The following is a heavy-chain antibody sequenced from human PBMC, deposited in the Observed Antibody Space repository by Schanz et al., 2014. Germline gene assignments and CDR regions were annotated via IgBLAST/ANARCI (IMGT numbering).Heavy chain of an antibody. V-gene: IGHV3-48*04. Sequence: EVKLVESGGGAVRPGGSLRLSCAASGFTLSSYWMHWVRQVPGKGLEWLSYIATSSSTRHYADSVKGRFSISRDNAKNSLFLQMNRLRAEDTAVYYCARPRFDYGEVDYWGQGTLVNVSS. CDR1: GFTLSSYW. CDR3: ARPRFDYGEVDY. D-gene: IGHD4-17*01. CDR2: IATSSSTR. J-gene: IGHJ4*02.